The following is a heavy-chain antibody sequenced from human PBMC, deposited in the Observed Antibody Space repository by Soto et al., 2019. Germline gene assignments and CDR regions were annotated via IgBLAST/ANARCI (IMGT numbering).Heavy chain of an antibody. D-gene: IGHD5-12*01. J-gene: IGHJ6*02. V-gene: IGHV1-69*01. CDR2: IIPIFGTA. Sequence: QVQLVQSGAEVKKPGSSVKVSCKASGGTFSSYAISWVRQAPGQGLEWMGGIIPIFGTANYAQKFQGRVTITADESTSTAYMELSSLRSEDTAVYYCAKSRDGYNPPLYYYYYGMDVWGQGTTVTVSS. CDR3: AKSRDGYNPPLYYYYYGMDV. CDR1: GGTFSSYA.